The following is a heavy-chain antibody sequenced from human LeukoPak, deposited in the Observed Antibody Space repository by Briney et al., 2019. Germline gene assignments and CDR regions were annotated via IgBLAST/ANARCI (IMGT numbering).Heavy chain of an antibody. J-gene: IGHJ3*02. CDR1: GGSISSSSYY. D-gene: IGHD1-26*01. CDR2: IYYSGST. CDR3: ARGGIVGAPGGKGSGVLNDAFDI. Sequence: SETLSLTCTVSGGSISSSSYYWGWIRQPPGKGLEWIGSIYYSGSTYYNPSLKSRVTISVDTSKDQFSLKLSSVTAADTAVYYCARGGIVGAPGGKGSGVLNDAFDIWGQGTMVTVSS. V-gene: IGHV4-39*07.